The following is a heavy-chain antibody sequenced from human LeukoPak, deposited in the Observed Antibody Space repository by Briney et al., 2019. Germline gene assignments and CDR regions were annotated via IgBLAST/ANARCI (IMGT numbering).Heavy chain of an antibody. J-gene: IGHJ4*02. V-gene: IGHV4-59*01. D-gene: IGHD3-9*01. CDR2: IYYSGST. Sequence: SETLSLTCTVSGGSISSYYWSWIRQPPGKGPEWIGYIYYSGSTNYNPSLKSRVTISVDTSKTQFSLKLSSVTAADTAVYYCARGRPQPYRYFDWLLEPPDYWGQGTLVTVSS. CDR3: ARGRPQPYRYFDWLLEPPDY. CDR1: GGSISSYY.